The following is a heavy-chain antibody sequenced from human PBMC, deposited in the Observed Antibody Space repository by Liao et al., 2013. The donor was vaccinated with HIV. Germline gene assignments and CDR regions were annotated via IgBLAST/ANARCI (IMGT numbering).Heavy chain of an antibody. V-gene: IGHV4-34*01. CDR2: INHSGST. Sequence: QVQLQQWGAGLLKPSETLSLTCAVYGGSFSGYYWSWIRQPPGKGLEWIGDINHSGSTNYNPSLKSRVTISVDTSKNQFSLKLSSVTAADTAVYYCARGSILLWFGEFENWFDPWGQGTLVTVSS. J-gene: IGHJ5*02. D-gene: IGHD3-10*01. CDR1: GGSFSGYY. CDR3: ARGSILLWFGEFENWFDP.